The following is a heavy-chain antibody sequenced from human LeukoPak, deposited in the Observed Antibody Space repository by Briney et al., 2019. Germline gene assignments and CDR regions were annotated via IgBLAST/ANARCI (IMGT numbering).Heavy chain of an antibody. CDR1: AGSISRGGYY. Sequence: PSQTLSLTCTVSAGSISRGGYYWSWIRQHPGKGLEWIGYIYYSGSTYYNPSLKSRVIISVDTSKDQFSLKLISVTAADTAVYYCARDKRGYGADYWGQGTLVTVSS. V-gene: IGHV4-31*03. CDR3: ARDKRGYGADY. D-gene: IGHD3-10*01. J-gene: IGHJ4*02. CDR2: IYYSGST.